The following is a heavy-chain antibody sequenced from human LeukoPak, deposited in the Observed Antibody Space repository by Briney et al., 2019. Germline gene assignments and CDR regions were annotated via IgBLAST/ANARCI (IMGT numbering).Heavy chain of an antibody. CDR2: INWNSGGI. Sequence: GGSLRLSCAASGLTFDDYAMHWVRQAPGKGLEWVSGINWNSGGIGYADSVKGRFTISRDNSKNTLYLQMNSLRAEDTAIFYCAKEMFYYGSGGTVDVWGRGTTVTVSS. CDR3: AKEMFYYGSGGTVDV. CDR1: GLTFDDYA. D-gene: IGHD3-10*01. J-gene: IGHJ6*02. V-gene: IGHV3-9*01.